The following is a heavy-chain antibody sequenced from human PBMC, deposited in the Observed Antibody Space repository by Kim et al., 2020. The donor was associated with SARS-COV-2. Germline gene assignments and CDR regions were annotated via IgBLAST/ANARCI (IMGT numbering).Heavy chain of an antibody. V-gene: IGHV3-48*02. J-gene: IGHJ1*01. CDR3: ARAPRGYYDSSGYHEYFQH. CDR1: GFTFSSYS. D-gene: IGHD3-22*01. CDR2: ISSSSTI. Sequence: GGSLRLSCAASGFTFSSYSMNWVRQAPGKGLEWVSYISSSSTIYYADSVKGRFTISRDNAKNSLYLQMNSLRDEDTAVYYCARAPRGYYDSSGYHEYFQHWGQGTLVTVSS.